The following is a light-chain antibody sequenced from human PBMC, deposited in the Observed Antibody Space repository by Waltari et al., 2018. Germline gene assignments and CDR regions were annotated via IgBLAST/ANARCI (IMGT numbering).Light chain of an antibody. J-gene: IGLJ3*02. CDR3: QVWDGITSTGV. CDR2: EDT. CDR1: KLGDKY. Sequence: SYELTQPPSVSVSSGQTAIITCSGDKLGDKYVCWYQQKPGQSPVLIIYEDTMRPSGIPDLFSGSNSGNTATLTISGTQTLDEADYYCQVWDGITSTGVFGGGTRLTVL. V-gene: IGLV3-1*01.